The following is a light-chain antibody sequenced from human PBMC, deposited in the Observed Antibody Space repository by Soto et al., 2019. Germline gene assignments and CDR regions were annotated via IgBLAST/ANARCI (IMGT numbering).Light chain of an antibody. CDR2: GNN. J-gene: IGLJ2*01. CDR1: SSNIGAGFD. V-gene: IGLV1-40*01. Sequence: VLTQPPSVSGAPGQRVTIACTGSSSNIGAGFDVQWYQHLPGTAPKLLIYGNNKRPSGVPDRFSGSKSGTSASLAITGLQAEDEGDYYCQSNEASLTVTFGGGTKLTVL. CDR3: QSNEASLTVT.